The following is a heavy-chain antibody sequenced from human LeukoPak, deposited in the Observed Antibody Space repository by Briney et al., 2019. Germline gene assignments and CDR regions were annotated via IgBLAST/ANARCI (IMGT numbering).Heavy chain of an antibody. J-gene: IGHJ4*02. CDR3: ASADHYTTGWYYFDY. Sequence: PSETLSLTCAVYGESFVGYYWTWIRQPPGKGLEWIGEIYHSGSTNYNPSLKSRVTISVDRSNNQFSLKLSSVTAADTAVYYCASADHYTTGWYYFDYWGQGTLVTVSS. D-gene: IGHD6-19*01. CDR1: GESFVGYY. V-gene: IGHV4-34*01. CDR2: IYHSGST.